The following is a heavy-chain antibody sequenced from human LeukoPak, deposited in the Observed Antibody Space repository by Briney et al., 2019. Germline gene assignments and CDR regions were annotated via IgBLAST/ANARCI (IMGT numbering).Heavy chain of an antibody. D-gene: IGHD6-19*01. CDR3: ANDTYSSGWPDAFDI. CDR2: ISGSGGST. Sequence: GGSLRLSCAASGFTVSSNYMSWVRQAPGKGLEGVSAISGSGGSTYYADSVKGRFTISRDNSKNTLYLQMNSLRAEDTAVYYCANDTYSSGWPDAFDIWGQGTMVTVSS. V-gene: IGHV3-23*01. CDR1: GFTVSSNY. J-gene: IGHJ3*02.